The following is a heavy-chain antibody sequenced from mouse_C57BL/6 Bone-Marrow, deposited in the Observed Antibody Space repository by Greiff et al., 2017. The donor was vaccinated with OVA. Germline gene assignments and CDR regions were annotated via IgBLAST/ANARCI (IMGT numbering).Heavy chain of an antibody. CDR1: GYTFTDYY. CDR2: INPYNGGT. J-gene: IGHJ3*01. D-gene: IGHD2-2*01. V-gene: IGHV1-19*01. Sequence: EVQLQQSGPVLVKPGASVKMSCKASGYTFTDYYMNWVKQSHGKSLEWIGVINPYNGGTSYNQKFKGKATLTVDKSSSTAYMELNSLTSEDSAVYYCATTGYACFAYWGQGTLVTVSA. CDR3: ATTGYACFAY.